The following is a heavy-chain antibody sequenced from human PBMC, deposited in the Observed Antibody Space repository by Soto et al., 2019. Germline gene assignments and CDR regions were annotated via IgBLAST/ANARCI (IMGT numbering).Heavy chain of an antibody. D-gene: IGHD6-13*01. CDR3: ARGPYSSSRYTSQYYYGMDV. V-gene: IGHV3-33*01. CDR2: IWYDGSNK. J-gene: IGHJ6*02. Sequence: QVQLVESGGGVVQPGRSLRLSCAASGFTFSSYGMHWVRQAPGKGLEWVAVIWYDGSNKYYADSVKGRFTISRDNSKNTLYLQMNSLRAEDTAVYYCARGPYSSSRYTSQYYYGMDVWGQGTTVTVSS. CDR1: GFTFSSYG.